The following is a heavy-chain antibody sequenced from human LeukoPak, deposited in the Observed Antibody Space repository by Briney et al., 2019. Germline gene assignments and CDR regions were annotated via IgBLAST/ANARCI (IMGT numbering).Heavy chain of an antibody. CDR3: ARGRITMVRGIDY. CDR1: GFTFSSYA. V-gene: IGHV3-30-3*01. J-gene: IGHJ4*02. CDR2: ISYDGSNK. Sequence: GGSLRLSCAASGFTFSSYAMHWVRQAPGKGLEWVAVISYDGSNKYYADSVKGRFTISRDNSKNTLYLQMNSLRAEDTAVYYCARGRITMVRGIDYWGQGTLVTVFS. D-gene: IGHD3-10*01.